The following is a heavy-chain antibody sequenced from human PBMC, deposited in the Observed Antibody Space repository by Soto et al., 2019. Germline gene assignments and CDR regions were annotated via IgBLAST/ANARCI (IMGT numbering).Heavy chain of an antibody. D-gene: IGHD2-2*01. CDR1: GFTVSSNY. V-gene: IGHV3-66*01. Sequence: PGGSLRLSCAASGFTVSSNYMSWVRQAPGKGLEWVSVIYSGGSTYYADSVKGRFTISRDNSKNTLYLQMNSLRAEDTAVYYCARDFVVPAASSRYYYYGMDVWGQGTTVTVSS. J-gene: IGHJ6*02. CDR3: ARDFVVPAASSRYYYYGMDV. CDR2: IYSGGST.